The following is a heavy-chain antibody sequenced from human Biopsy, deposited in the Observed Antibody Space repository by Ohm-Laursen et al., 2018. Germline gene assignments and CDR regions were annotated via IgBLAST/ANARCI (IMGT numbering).Heavy chain of an antibody. CDR2: ISSTSSHI. V-gene: IGHV3-21*04. Sequence: SLRLSCSASGFTLSDYSMIWVRQAPGEGLEWVSSISSTSSHINYADSVKGRFTISRDNAKNSLYLQMNSLRAEDTALYYCAKDRRAVAGYDAFDIWGQGTMVTVSS. J-gene: IGHJ3*02. D-gene: IGHD6-19*01. CDR1: GFTLSDYS. CDR3: AKDRRAVAGYDAFDI.